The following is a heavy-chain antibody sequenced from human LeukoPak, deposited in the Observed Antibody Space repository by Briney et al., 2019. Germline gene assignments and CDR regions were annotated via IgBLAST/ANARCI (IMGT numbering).Heavy chain of an antibody. Sequence: SETLSLTCTVSGGSISSGDYYWSWIRQPPGKGLEWIGYIYYSGSTYYNPSLKSRITISVDTSKNQFSLKLSSVTAADTAVYYCARLRGCNNPSCFGLYFDYWGQGTQVTVSS. CDR1: GGSISSGDYY. CDR2: IYYSGST. J-gene: IGHJ4*02. D-gene: IGHD2-2*01. V-gene: IGHV4-30-4*01. CDR3: ARLRGCNNPSCFGLYFDY.